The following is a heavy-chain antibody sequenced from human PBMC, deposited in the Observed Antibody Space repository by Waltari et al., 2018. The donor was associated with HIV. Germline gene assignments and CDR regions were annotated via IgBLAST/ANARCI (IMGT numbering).Heavy chain of an antibody. CDR2: IGAAGDT. D-gene: IGHD6-19*01. CDR1: GFAFSRFD. J-gene: IGHJ4*02. CDR3: VRGNGWYGPYYFDY. Sequence: EVEMVESGGGSVQPGGSLRLSCAASGFAFSRFDMHWVRQAMGKSTEGVSAIGAAGDTYYPKSVKGRFTVSRENSKNSLYLQMNNLRVDDAAMYYCVRGNGWYGPYYFDYWGRGTLVTVSS. V-gene: IGHV3-13*01.